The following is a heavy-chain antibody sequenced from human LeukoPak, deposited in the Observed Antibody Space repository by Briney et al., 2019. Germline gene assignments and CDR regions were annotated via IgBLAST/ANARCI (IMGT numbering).Heavy chain of an antibody. CDR2: IYSGGST. D-gene: IGHD6-13*01. CDR3: AKAHGSSWYEFDF. Sequence: GGSLRLSCAASGFTVSSNYMSWVRQAPGKGLEWVSVIYSGGSTSYADSVKGRFTISRDNSKNILYLQMNSLRAEDTAIYYCAKAHGSSWYEFDFWGQGTLVTVSS. V-gene: IGHV3-53*01. J-gene: IGHJ4*02. CDR1: GFTVSSNY.